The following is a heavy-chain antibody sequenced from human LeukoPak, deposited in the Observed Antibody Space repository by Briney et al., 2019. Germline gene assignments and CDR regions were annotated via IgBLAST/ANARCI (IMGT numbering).Heavy chain of an antibody. CDR1: GFTVGSSY. CDR2: LYSGGST. V-gene: IGHV3-53*01. J-gene: IGHJ3*02. CDR3: ARELIVVVPAWAFDI. Sequence: GGSLRLSWAASGFTVGSSYMSWVRQAPGKGLEWVSVLYSGGSTYYADSVQGRFTISRDNAKNSLYLQMNSLRAEDTAVYYCARELIVVVPAWAFDIWGQGTMVTVSS. D-gene: IGHD2-2*01.